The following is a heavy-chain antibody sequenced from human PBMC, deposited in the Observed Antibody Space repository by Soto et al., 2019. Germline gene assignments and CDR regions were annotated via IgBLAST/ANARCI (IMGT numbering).Heavy chain of an antibody. V-gene: IGHV1-2*04. Sequence: ASVKGSCKASGYTFTGYYMHWVRQAPGQGLEWMGWINPNSGGTNYAQKFQGWVTMTRDTSISTAYMELSRLRSDDTAVYYCARGAYDFWSGPYGTPMFDYWGQGTLVTVSS. CDR3: ARGAYDFWSGPYGTPMFDY. CDR2: INPNSGGT. CDR1: GYTFTGYY. D-gene: IGHD3-3*01. J-gene: IGHJ4*02.